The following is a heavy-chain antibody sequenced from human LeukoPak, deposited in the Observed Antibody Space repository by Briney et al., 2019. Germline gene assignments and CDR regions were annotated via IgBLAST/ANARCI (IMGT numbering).Heavy chain of an antibody. CDR3: ARDVPEWHDAFDI. J-gene: IGHJ3*02. CDR1: GYNFSNYG. V-gene: IGHV1-18*01. CDR2: VSTDNGNT. Sequence: ASVKVSCKASGYNFSNYGISWVRQAPGQGLEWMGWVSTDNGNTNFAQNLQGRVTMTTDTSTSTAHMELWSLRSDDTAVYYCARDVPEWHDAFDIWGQGTMVTVSS. D-gene: IGHD3-3*01.